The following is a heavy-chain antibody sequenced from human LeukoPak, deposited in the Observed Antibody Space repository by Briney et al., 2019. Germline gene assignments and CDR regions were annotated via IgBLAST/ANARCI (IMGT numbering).Heavy chain of an antibody. Sequence: GGSLRLSCAASGLTVSSNCMSGVRQAPGKGLEGVSFIYSGGDTYYADSVKGRFTISRDNSKNTFHLQMNSLRAEDTAVYYCARRAGDYSHPYDYWGQGTLVTVSS. CDR3: ARRAGDYSHPYDY. D-gene: IGHD3-22*01. CDR2: IYSGGDT. V-gene: IGHV3-53*01. CDR1: GLTVSSNC. J-gene: IGHJ4*02.